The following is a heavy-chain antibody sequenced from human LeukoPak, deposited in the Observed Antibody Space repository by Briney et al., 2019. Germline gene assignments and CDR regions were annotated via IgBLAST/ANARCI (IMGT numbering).Heavy chain of an antibody. CDR1: GFTFSSYA. Sequence: GGSLRLSCSASGFTFSSYAMHWVRQAPGKGLEYVSAISSNGGSTYYADSVKGRFTISRDNSKNTLYLQMSSLRAEDTAVYYCVKGAILSSSLQDNYFDYWGQGTLVTVSS. CDR2: ISSNGGST. D-gene: IGHD3-3*01. V-gene: IGHV3-64D*06. CDR3: VKGAILSSSLQDNYFDY. J-gene: IGHJ4*02.